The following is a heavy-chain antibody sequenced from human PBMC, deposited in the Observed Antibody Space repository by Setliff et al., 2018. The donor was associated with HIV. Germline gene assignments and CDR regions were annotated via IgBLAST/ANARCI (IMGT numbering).Heavy chain of an antibody. Sequence: PSETLSLTCAVYGDSFSGSYWSWIRQSPGTGLEWIGEVNHNGGTNYNPSLKSRVVVSVDRSKNQFSLKLISVTAADTAVYCCTRKKTGQFGAFNMWGRGTLVTVSS. J-gene: IGHJ3*02. V-gene: IGHV4-34*01. CDR2: VNHNGGT. CDR3: TRKKTGQFGAFNM. D-gene: IGHD7-27*01. CDR1: GDSFSGSY.